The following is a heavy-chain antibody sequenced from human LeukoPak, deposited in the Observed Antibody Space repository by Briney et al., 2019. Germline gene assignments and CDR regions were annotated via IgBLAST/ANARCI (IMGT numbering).Heavy chain of an antibody. J-gene: IGHJ4*02. V-gene: IGHV5-51*01. CDR3: ARRAFRDGVLY. CDR2: IYPGDSDT. Sequence: GESLKISCKGSGYNFSSSWIAWLRQMPGKGLEWMGIIYPGDSDTRYSPSFQGQVTISADKSISTAYLRWSSLKASDTAMYYCARRAFRDGVLYWGQGTLVTVSS. D-gene: IGHD2-21*01. CDR1: GYNFSSSW.